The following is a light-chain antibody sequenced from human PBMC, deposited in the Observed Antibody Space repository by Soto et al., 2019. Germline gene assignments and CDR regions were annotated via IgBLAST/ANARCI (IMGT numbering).Light chain of an antibody. V-gene: IGLV2-14*03. CDR1: SSDVGGYNY. CDR2: EVS. J-gene: IGLJ2*01. Sequence: QSALTQPASVSGSPGQSITISCTGTSSDVGGYNYVSWSQQHPGKAPKLLISEVSNRPSGVSNRFSGSKSGNTASLTISGLQADDEADYYCSSYAGSSARVVFGGGTKVTVL. CDR3: SSYAGSSARVV.